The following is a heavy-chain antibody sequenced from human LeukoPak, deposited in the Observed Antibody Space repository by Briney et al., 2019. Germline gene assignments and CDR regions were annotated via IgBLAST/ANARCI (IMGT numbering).Heavy chain of an antibody. CDR3: ARRNPNYGGNPIDY. V-gene: IGHV4-59*08. Sequence: SETLSLTCTVSGGSISTYYWSWIRQPPGKGLEWIGYIYYSGRTTYNPSLKSRVTISVDTSKNQFSLRLSSVTAADTAVYYCARRNPNYGGNPIDYWGQGTLVTVSS. J-gene: IGHJ4*02. CDR1: GGSISTYY. D-gene: IGHD4-23*01. CDR2: IYYSGRT.